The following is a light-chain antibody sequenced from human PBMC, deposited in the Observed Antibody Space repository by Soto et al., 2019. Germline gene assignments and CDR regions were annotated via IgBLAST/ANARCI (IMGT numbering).Light chain of an antibody. Sequence: LTQPASVSGSPGQSITISCTGTSSDVGGYNYVSWYQQHPGKAPKLMIYDVSNRPSGVSNRFSGSKSGNTASLTISGLQAEDEADYYCSSYTCSSTLYVFGTGTKVTVL. J-gene: IGLJ1*01. V-gene: IGLV2-14*01. CDR2: DVS. CDR1: SSDVGGYNY. CDR3: SSYTCSSTLYV.